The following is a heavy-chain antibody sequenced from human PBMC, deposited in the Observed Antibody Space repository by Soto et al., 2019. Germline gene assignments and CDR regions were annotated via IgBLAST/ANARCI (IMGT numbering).Heavy chain of an antibody. V-gene: IGHV1-2*02. D-gene: IGHD3-9*01. J-gene: IGHJ3*02. CDR3: AREVTGCSAFDI. CDR1: GYTFSGYY. CDR2: INPKSGGT. Sequence: QVQLVQSGAEVKKPGASVKVSCKASGYTFSGYYMHWVRQAPGQGLEWMGWINPKSGGTKYAQKFQGRVTMARDTSFNTAYMDLSRLTSDDTAVYFCAREVTGCSAFDIWGQGTMVTVSS.